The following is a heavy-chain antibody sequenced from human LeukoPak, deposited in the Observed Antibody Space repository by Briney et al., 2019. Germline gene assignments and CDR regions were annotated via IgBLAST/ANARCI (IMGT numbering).Heavy chain of an antibody. D-gene: IGHD3-22*01. CDR1: GYTFTSYG. V-gene: IGHV1-18*01. CDR2: ISAYNGNT. J-gene: IGHJ5*02. CDR3: ARDPEHDSSGQSWFDP. Sequence: ASVKDSCKASGYTFTSYGISWVRQAPGQGRAGMGWISAYNGNTNYAQKLQGRVTMTTDTSTSTAYMELRSLRSDDTAVYYCARDPEHDSSGQSWFDPWGQGTLVTVSS.